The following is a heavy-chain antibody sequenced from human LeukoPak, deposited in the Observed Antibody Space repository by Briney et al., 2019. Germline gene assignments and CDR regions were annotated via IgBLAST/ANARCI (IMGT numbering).Heavy chain of an antibody. CDR1: GFTFSTYS. D-gene: IGHD6-13*01. CDR3: ARDNIAAVSGNY. J-gene: IGHJ4*02. Sequence: GGSLRLSCVASGFTFSTYSMNWVRQAPGKGLEWVSYISSDGSIIYYADSVKGRFTISRDNAKNSLFLQMNSLRDGDTAVYYCARDNIAAVSGNYWGQGTLVTVSS. CDR2: ISSDGSII. V-gene: IGHV3-48*02.